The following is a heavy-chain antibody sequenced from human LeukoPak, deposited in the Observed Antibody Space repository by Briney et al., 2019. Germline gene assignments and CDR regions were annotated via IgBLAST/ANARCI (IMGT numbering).Heavy chain of an antibody. Sequence: SETLSLTCAVYGGSFSGYYWSWIRQPPGKGLEWIGEINHSGSTNYNPSLKSRVTISVDTSKNQFSLKLSSVTAADTAVYYCARKSSIRGGFHWGQGTLVTVSS. CDR2: INHSGST. CDR3: ARKSSIRGGFH. D-gene: IGHD2-2*01. J-gene: IGHJ4*02. V-gene: IGHV4-34*01. CDR1: GGSFSGYY.